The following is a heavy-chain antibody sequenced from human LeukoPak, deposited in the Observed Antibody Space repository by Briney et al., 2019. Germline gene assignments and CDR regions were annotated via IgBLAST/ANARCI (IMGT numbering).Heavy chain of an antibody. CDR1: GFTFNTYS. J-gene: IGHJ4*02. D-gene: IGHD4-17*01. CDR3: AKGGGDYVNFDY. V-gene: IGHV3-21*01. CDR2: VSPSGSHK. Sequence: GGSLRLSCAASGFTFNTYSMNWVRQAPGKGLEWVSYVSPSGSHKYYADSVKGRFSVSRDNAKNSLYLQMNSLRAEDTAVYYCAKGGGDYVNFDYWGQGTLVSVSS.